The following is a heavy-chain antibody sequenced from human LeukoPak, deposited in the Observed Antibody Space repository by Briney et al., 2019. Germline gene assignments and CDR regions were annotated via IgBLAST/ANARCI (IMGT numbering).Heavy chain of an antibody. CDR1: GYSFTSHW. D-gene: IGHD6-13*01. CDR3: ARYFAEYSSSWYVDY. CDR2: IYPGGSDT. Sequence: GESLKISCKGSGYSFTSHWIGWVRQMPGKGLEWMGSIYPGGSDTRYSPSFQGQVTISGDKSITTAYLQWSSLKALDTAMYYCARYFAEYSSSWYVDYWGQGTLVTVSS. V-gene: IGHV5-51*01. J-gene: IGHJ4*02.